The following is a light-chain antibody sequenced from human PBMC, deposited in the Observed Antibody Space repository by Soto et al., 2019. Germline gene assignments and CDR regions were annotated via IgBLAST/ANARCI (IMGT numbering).Light chain of an antibody. V-gene: IGKV1-5*03. CDR1: QTISSW. J-gene: IGKJ1*01. Sequence: DIQMTHSPSTLSGSVVDRLTITCRASQTISSWLAWYQQKPGEAPKLLIYKASTLKSGVPSRFSGSGSGTEFTLTISSLQPEDFATYYCQHYNSYSEASGQGTKVDIK. CDR2: KAS. CDR3: QHYNSYSEA.